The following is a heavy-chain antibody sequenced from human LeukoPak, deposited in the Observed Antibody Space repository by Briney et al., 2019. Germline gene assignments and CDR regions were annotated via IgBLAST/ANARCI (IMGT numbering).Heavy chain of an antibody. CDR3: ARVQSEITMVRGVIKYYYYGMDV. D-gene: IGHD3-10*01. V-gene: IGHV3-21*01. CDR1: GFTFSNYS. J-gene: IGHJ6*04. Sequence: GGSLRLSCAASGFTFSNYSVNWVRQAPGKGLEWVSSISSSSSYIYYADSVKGRFTISRDNAKNSLYLQMNSLRAEDTAVYYCARVQSEITMVRGVIKYYYYGMDVWGKGTTVTVSS. CDR2: ISSSSSYI.